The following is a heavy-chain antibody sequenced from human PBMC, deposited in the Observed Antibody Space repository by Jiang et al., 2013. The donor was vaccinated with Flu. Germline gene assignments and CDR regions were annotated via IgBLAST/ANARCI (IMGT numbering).Heavy chain of an antibody. Sequence: SVKVSCKASGYTFTSYYMHWVRQAPGQGLEWMGIINPSGGSTSYAQKFQGRVTMTRDTSTSTVHMELSSLRSEDTAVYYCARWVPAANLDYWGQGTLVTVSS. CDR1: GYTFTSYY. J-gene: IGHJ4*02. V-gene: IGHV1-46*01. D-gene: IGHD2-2*01. CDR3: ARWVPAANLDY. CDR2: INPSGGST.